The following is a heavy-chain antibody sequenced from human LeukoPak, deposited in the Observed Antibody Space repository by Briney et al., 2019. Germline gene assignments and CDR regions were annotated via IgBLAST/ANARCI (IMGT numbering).Heavy chain of an antibody. CDR3: ARDPTRFGEFNNWFDP. CDR1: GYTFTGYY. V-gene: IGHV1-2*02. CDR2: INPNSGGT. D-gene: IGHD3-10*01. Sequence: GASVKVSCKASGYTFTGYYMHWVRQAPGQGLEWMGWINPNSGGTNYAQKFQGRVTMTRDTSISTAYMELSRLRSDDTAVYYCARDPTRFGEFNNWFDPWGQGTLVTVSS. J-gene: IGHJ5*02.